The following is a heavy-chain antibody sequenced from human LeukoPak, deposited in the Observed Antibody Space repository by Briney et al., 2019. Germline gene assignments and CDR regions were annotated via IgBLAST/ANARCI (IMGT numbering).Heavy chain of an antibody. CDR1: GFNFSDKF. Sequence: GGSLRLSCAASGFNFSDKFMSWIRQAPGKGLEWLSYISSNGRTIHYADSVKGRFTISRDNANKSLYLQMNNLGAEDTAVYYCARVPGHYCYCGMDVWGQGTTVIVSS. D-gene: IGHD1-26*01. V-gene: IGHV3-11*01. J-gene: IGHJ6*02. CDR3: ARVPGHYCYCGMDV. CDR2: ISSNGRTI.